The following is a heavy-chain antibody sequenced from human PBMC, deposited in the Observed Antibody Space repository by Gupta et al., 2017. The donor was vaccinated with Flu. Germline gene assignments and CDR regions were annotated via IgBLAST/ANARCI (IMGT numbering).Heavy chain of an antibody. Sequence: RHMPGKGLEWVATLKQEGSDQDYVDSVKGRFTISRDSAKNSLHLQMNGLRVEDTAVYYCARGSHDSKYRCFETWGQGTRVTVSS. CDR3: ARGSHDSKYRCFET. V-gene: IGHV3-7*01. D-gene: IGHD4-4*01. CDR2: LKQEGSDQ. J-gene: IGHJ5*02.